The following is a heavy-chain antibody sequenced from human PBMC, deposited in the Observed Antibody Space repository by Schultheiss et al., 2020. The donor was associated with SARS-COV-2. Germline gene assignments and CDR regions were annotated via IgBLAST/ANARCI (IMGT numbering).Heavy chain of an antibody. CDR1: GFTFSDYY. D-gene: IGHD2-15*01. Sequence: GGSLRLSCAASGFTFSDYYMSWIRQAPGKGLEWVSYISSSSSTIYYADSVKGRFTISRDNAKNSLYLQMNSLRDEDTAVYYCSSDPYCSGGSCYPYYYMDVWGKGTTVTVSS. V-gene: IGHV3-11*04. CDR2: ISSSSSTI. CDR3: SSDPYCSGGSCYPYYYMDV. J-gene: IGHJ6*03.